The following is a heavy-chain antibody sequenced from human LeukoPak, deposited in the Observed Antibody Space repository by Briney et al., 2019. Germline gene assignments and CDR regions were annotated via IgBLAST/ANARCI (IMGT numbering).Heavy chain of an antibody. CDR1: GYTFTSYG. D-gene: IGHD5-18*01. CDR3: ARGRTGVDTAMADAFDY. V-gene: IGHV1-18*04. CDR2: ISAYNGNT. J-gene: IGHJ4*02. Sequence: ASVKVSCKASGYTFTSYGISWVRQAPGQGLEWMGWISAYNGNTNYAQKLQGRVTMTTDTSTSTAYMELRSPRSDDTAVYYCARGRTGVDTAMADAFDYWGQGTLVTVSS.